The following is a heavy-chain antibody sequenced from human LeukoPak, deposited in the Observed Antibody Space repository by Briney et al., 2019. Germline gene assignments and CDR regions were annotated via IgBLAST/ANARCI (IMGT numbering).Heavy chain of an antibody. Sequence: GGSLRLSCAASGFTFSSYAMSWVRQAPGKGLEWVSAISGSGGSTYYADSVKGRFTISRDNSKNTLYLQMNSLRAEDTAVYYCAKEATGGYSYVGEAAFDIWGQGTMVTVSS. V-gene: IGHV3-23*01. CDR1: GFTFSSYA. CDR3: AKEATGGYSYVGEAAFDI. J-gene: IGHJ3*02. D-gene: IGHD5-18*01. CDR2: ISGSGGST.